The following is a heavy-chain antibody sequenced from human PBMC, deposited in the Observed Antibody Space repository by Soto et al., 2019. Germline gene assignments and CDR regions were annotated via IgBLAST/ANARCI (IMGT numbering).Heavy chain of an antibody. CDR3: ARGSIAVAVLDFDY. Sequence: GASVKVSCKASGGTFSSYAISWVRQAPGQGLEWMGGIIPICGSANYAQKFQGRVTMTADASTSTAYMELSSLRSDDTAVYYCARGSIAVAVLDFDYWGQGTLVTVSS. V-gene: IGHV1-69*13. D-gene: IGHD6-19*01. CDR2: IIPICGSA. J-gene: IGHJ4*02. CDR1: GGTFSSYA.